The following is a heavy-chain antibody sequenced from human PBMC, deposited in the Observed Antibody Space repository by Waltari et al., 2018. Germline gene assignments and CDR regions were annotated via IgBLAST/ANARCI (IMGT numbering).Heavy chain of an antibody. D-gene: IGHD6-13*01. Sequence: EVQLVETGGGLIQPGGSLRLSCAASGFTVSSNYMSWVRQAPGKGLEWVSVIYSGGSTYYADSVKGRFTISRDNSKNTLYLQMNSLRAEDTAVYYCARHLRYSSSWYYFDYWGQGTLVTVSS. V-gene: IGHV3-53*02. CDR3: ARHLRYSSSWYYFDY. J-gene: IGHJ4*02. CDR1: GFTVSSNY. CDR2: IYSGGST.